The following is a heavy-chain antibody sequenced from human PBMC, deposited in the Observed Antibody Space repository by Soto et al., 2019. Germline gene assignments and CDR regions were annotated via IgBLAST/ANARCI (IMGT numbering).Heavy chain of an antibody. CDR3: ARESGVDTAMVFHLGY. CDR1: GGTFSSYA. V-gene: IGHV1-69*13. D-gene: IGHD5-18*01. Sequence: GASVKVSCKASGGTFSSYAISWVRQAPGQGLEWMGGIIPIFGTANYAQKFQGRVTITADESTSTAYMELSSLRSEDTAVYYCARESGVDTAMVFHLGYWGQGTLVTVSS. J-gene: IGHJ4*02. CDR2: IIPIFGTA.